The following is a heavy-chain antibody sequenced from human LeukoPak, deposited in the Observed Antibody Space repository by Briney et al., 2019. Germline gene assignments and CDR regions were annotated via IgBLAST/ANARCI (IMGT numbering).Heavy chain of an antibody. V-gene: IGHV1-18*01. Sequence: ASVKVSCKASGYTFTSYGISWVRQAPGQGLEWMGWISAYNGNTNYAQKLQGRVTMTTDTSTSTAYMELRSLRSDDTAVYYCARDQGVVVPAALFDYWGQGPRSSSPQ. CDR3: ARDQGVVVPAALFDY. D-gene: IGHD2-2*01. CDR2: ISAYNGNT. J-gene: IGHJ4*02. CDR1: GYTFTSYG.